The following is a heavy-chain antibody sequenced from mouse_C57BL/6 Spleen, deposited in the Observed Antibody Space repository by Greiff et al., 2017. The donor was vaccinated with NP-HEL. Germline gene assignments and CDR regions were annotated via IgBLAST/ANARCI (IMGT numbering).Heavy chain of an antibody. D-gene: IGHD1-1*01. V-gene: IGHV1-9*01. CDR3: ARYYGKYFDV. CDR1: GYTFTGYW. Sequence: VKLMESGAELMKPGASVKLSCKATGYTFTGYWIEWVKQRPGHGLEWIGAILTGSGSTNYHEKFKGKATFTADTSSNTAYMQLSSLTTEDSAIYYCARYYGKYFDVWGTGTTVTVSS. CDR2: ILTGSGST. J-gene: IGHJ1*03.